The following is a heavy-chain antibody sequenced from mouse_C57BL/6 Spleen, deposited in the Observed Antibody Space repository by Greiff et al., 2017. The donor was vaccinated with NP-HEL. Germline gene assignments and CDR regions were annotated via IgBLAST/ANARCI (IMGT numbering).Heavy chain of an antibody. Sequence: QVHVKQSGAELARPGASVKLSCKASGYTFTSYGISWVKQRTGQGLEWIGEIYPRSGNTYYNEKFKGKATLTADKSSSTAYMELRSLTSEDSAVYFCARWSDYDVDYWGQGTTLTVSS. D-gene: IGHD2-4*01. CDR1: GYTFTSYG. J-gene: IGHJ2*01. V-gene: IGHV1-81*01. CDR2: IYPRSGNT. CDR3: ARWSDYDVDY.